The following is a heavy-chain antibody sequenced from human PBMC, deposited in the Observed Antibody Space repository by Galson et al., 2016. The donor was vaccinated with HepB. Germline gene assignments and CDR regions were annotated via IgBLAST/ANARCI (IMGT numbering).Heavy chain of an antibody. CDR3: ARHQKLYGDFRFTSYFDY. D-gene: IGHD4-17*01. CDR1: GSSMSGYY. Sequence: SETLSLTCTISGSSMSGYYWSWIRQPPGKGLEWIGHIFYSGSTNYNPSLKSRVTISVDASKNQFSLNVTSLTAADTAVYYCARHQKLYGDFRFTSYFDYWGQGTLVTVSS. J-gene: IGHJ4*02. CDR2: IFYSGST. V-gene: IGHV4-59*01.